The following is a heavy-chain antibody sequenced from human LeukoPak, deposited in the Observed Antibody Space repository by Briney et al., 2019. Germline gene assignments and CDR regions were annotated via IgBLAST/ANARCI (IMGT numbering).Heavy chain of an antibody. CDR2: ISAYNGNT. CDR3: ARVIFGGYSYGALSSWFDP. D-gene: IGHD5-18*01. J-gene: IGHJ5*02. CDR1: GYTFTSYG. V-gene: IGHV1-18*01. Sequence: ASVKVSCKASGYTFTSYGISWVRQAPGQGLEWMGWISAYNGNTNYAQKLQGRVTMTTDTSTSTAYMELRSLRSDDTAVYYCARVIFGGYSYGALSSWFDPWGQGTLVTVSS.